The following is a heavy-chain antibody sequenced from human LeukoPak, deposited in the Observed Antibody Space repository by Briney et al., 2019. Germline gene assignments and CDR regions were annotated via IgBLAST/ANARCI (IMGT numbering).Heavy chain of an antibody. CDR1: GYTFTTYG. J-gene: IGHJ6*03. Sequence: GASVKVSCKSSGYTFTTYGISWMRQAPGQSLEWMGWINPNSGGTNYAQKFQGRVTMTRDTSISTAYMELSRLRSDDTAVYYCARVIVGSLYYYYYYYMDVWGKGTTVTISS. V-gene: IGHV1-2*02. CDR2: INPNSGGT. CDR3: ARVIVGSLYYYYYYYMDV. D-gene: IGHD1-26*01.